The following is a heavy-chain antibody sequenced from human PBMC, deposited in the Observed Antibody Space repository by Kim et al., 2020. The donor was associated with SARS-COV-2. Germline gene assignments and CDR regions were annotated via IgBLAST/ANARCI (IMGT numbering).Heavy chain of an antibody. J-gene: IGHJ4*02. CDR1: GGSISSYY. CDR2: IYTSGST. V-gene: IGHV4-4*07. CDR3: ASVDCSSTSCYLDY. Sequence: SETLSLTCTVSGGSISSYYWSWIRQPAGKGLEWIGRIYTSGSTNYNPSLKSRVTMSVDTSKNQFSLKLSSVTAADTAVYYCASVDCSSTSCYLDYWGQGTLVTVSS. D-gene: IGHD2-2*01.